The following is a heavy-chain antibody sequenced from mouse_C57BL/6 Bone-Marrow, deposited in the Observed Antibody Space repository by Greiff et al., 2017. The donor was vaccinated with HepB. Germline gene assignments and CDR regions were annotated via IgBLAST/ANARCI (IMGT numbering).Heavy chain of an antibody. CDR1: GYTFTDYE. CDR2: IDPETGGT. CDR3: TREGFYYGNYGFAY. J-gene: IGHJ3*01. Sequence: VQLQQSGAELVRPGASVTLSCKASGYTFTDYEMHWVKQTPVHGLEWIGAIDPETGGTAYNQKFKGKAILTADKSSSTAYMELRSLTSEDSAVYYCTREGFYYGNYGFAYWGQGTLVTVSA. D-gene: IGHD2-1*01. V-gene: IGHV1-15*01.